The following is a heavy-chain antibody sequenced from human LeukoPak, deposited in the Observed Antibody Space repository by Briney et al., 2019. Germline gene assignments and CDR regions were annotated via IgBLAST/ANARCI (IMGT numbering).Heavy chain of an antibody. J-gene: IGHJ5*02. CDR2: IYTSGST. CDR3: ARDGRSLQYCSGGSCYSRWFDP. D-gene: IGHD2-15*01. Sequence: SETLSLTCTVSGGSISSYYWSWIRQPPGKGLEWIGYIYTSGSTNYNPSLKSRVTISVDTSKNQFSLKLSSVTAADTAVYYCARDGRSLQYCSGGSCYSRWFDPWGQGTLVTVSS. CDR1: GGSISSYY. V-gene: IGHV4-59*01.